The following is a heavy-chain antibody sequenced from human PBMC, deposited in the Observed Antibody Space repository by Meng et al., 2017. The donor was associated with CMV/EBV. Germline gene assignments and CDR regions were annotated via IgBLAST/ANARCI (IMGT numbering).Heavy chain of an antibody. CDR2: IKQDGSEK. CDR3: AREEDYYGMDV. Sequence: GESLKISCAASGFTFSSYSMTWVRQAPGKGLEWVANIKQDGSEKYYVDSVKGRFTISRDNAKNSLYLQMNSLRAEDTAVYYCAREEDYYGMDVWGQGTTVTVSS. V-gene: IGHV3-7*01. J-gene: IGHJ6*02. CDR1: GFTFSSYS.